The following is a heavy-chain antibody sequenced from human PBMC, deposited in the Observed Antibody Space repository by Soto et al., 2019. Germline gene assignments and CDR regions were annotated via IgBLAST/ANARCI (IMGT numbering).Heavy chain of an antibody. J-gene: IGHJ3*02. V-gene: IGHV1-69*02. Sequence: ASVKVSCKASGGTFSSYTISWVRQAPGQGLEWMGRIIPILGIANYAQKFQGRVTITADKSTSTAYMELSSLRSEDTAVYYCASQGGVFQKRGAFDIWGQGTMVTVSS. CDR3: ASQGGVFQKRGAFDI. CDR2: IIPILGIA. D-gene: IGHD2-8*01. CDR1: GGTFSSYT.